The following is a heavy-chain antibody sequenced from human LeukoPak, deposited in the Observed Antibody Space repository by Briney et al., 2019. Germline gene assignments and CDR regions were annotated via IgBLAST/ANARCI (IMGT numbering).Heavy chain of an antibody. Sequence: GGSLRLSCAASGFTFSSYAMHWVRQAPGKGLEWVAVISYDGSNKYYADSVKGRFTISRDNSKNTLYLQMNSLRAEDTAVYYCARDAKTYYYDSSGYLSDYWGQGTLVTVSS. CDR3: ARDAKTYYYDSSGYLSDY. J-gene: IGHJ4*02. CDR2: ISYDGSNK. V-gene: IGHV3-30-3*01. D-gene: IGHD3-22*01. CDR1: GFTFSSYA.